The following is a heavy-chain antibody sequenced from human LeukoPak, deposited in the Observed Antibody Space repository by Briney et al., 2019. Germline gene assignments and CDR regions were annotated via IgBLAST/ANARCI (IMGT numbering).Heavy chain of an antibody. CDR1: GYSFTSYW. Sequence: GESLKISCKGSGYSFTSYWIGWVRQMPGKGLEWMGIIYPGDSDTRYSPSFQGQVTFSADKSISTAYLQWSSLKASDTAMYYCARGLSETGHAFDIWGQGTMVTVSS. CDR3: ARGLSETGHAFDI. D-gene: IGHD3-10*01. CDR2: IYPGDSDT. J-gene: IGHJ3*02. V-gene: IGHV5-51*01.